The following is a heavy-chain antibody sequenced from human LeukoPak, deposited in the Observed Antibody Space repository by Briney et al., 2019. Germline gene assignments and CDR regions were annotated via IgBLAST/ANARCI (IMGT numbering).Heavy chain of an antibody. J-gene: IGHJ6*04. CDR3: ARGSGSSSWYSGASMDV. Sequence: SETLSLTCTVSGGSISSGGYYWSWIRQPPGKGLEWIGYIYHSGSTYYNPSLKSRVTISVDRSKNQFSLKLSSVTAADTAVYYCARGSGSSSWYSGASMDVWGKGTTVTVSS. V-gene: IGHV4-30-2*01. CDR2: IYHSGST. CDR1: GGSISSGGYY. D-gene: IGHD6-13*01.